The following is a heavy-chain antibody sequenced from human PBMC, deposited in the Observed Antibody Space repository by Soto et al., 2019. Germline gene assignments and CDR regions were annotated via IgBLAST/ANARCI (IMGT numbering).Heavy chain of an antibody. Sequence: ASVKVSCKASGYTFTGYYMHWVRQAPGQGLEWMGWINPNSGGTNYAQKFQGWVTMTRDTSISTAYMELSRLRSDDTAVYYCARSGSGSESYYWFDPWGQGTLVTVSS. V-gene: IGHV1-2*04. CDR3: ARSGSGSESYYWFDP. D-gene: IGHD3-10*01. CDR1: GYTFTGYY. CDR2: INPNSGGT. J-gene: IGHJ5*02.